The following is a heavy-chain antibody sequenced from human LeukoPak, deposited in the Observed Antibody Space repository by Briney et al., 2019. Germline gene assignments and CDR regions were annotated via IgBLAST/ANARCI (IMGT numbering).Heavy chain of an antibody. CDR3: ARGGYFDPSAHFDY. Sequence: SQTLSLTCTVFGGSISSGSYYWSWIRQPAGKGLEWIGRIYTSGSTNYNPSLKSRVTISVDTSKNQFSLKLSSVTAADTAVYYCARGGYFDPSAHFDYWGQGTLVTVSS. CDR1: GGSISSGSYY. CDR2: IYTSGST. J-gene: IGHJ4*02. D-gene: IGHD3-9*01. V-gene: IGHV4-61*02.